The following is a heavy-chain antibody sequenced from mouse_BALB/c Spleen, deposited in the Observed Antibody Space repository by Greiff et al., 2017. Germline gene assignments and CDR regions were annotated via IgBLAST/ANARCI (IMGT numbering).Heavy chain of an antibody. Sequence: QVQLQQSGPELVKPGASVRISCKASGYTFTSYYIHWVKQRPGQGLEWIGWIYPGNVNTKYNEKFKGKATLTADKSSSTAYMQLSSLTSEDSAVYFCARRGGNYGDYAMDYWGQGTSVTVSS. CDR3: ARRGGNYGDYAMDY. V-gene: IGHV1S56*01. D-gene: IGHD2-1*01. J-gene: IGHJ4*01. CDR1: GYTFTSYY. CDR2: IYPGNVNT.